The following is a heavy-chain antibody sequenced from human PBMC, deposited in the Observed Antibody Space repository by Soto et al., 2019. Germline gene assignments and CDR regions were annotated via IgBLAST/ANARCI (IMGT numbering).Heavy chain of an antibody. V-gene: IGHV3-23*01. Sequence: GCSMRLSCAASGITFMTYAMSWFCKATGKGLEWVSAISGSGATTYYADSVKGRFTISRDKSKNTLYLQMNSLRAEDTALYYCAKSFSTNWYDYLDYWGQRSLVTGSS. CDR3: AKSFSTNWYDYLDY. J-gene: IGHJ4*02. CDR2: ISGSGATT. CDR1: GITFMTYA. D-gene: IGHD6-13*01.